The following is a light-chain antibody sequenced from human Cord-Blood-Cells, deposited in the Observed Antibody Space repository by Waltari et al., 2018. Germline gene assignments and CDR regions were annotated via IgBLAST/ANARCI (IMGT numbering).Light chain of an antibody. CDR3: QVWDSSSDHYV. CDR2: YDS. Sequence: SYVLTQPPSVSVAPGKTARITCGGNNIGSKSVHWYQQKPGQAPVLVIYYDSDRPSGIPELFSGSNAGITATLTISRVEGGDEADYYCQVWDSSSDHYVFGTGTKVTVL. V-gene: IGLV3-21*04. CDR1: NIGSKS. J-gene: IGLJ1*01.